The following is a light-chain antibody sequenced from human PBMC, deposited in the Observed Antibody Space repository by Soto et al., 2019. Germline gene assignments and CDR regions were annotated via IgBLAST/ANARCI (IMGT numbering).Light chain of an antibody. CDR3: QQYGSSPLT. V-gene: IGKV3-20*01. J-gene: IGKJ4*01. CDR1: QSVRNNY. CDR2: GAS. Sequence: WAESAGSLYLSGGEIATLYCRASQSVRNNYVAWHQQKVGQAPRLLIYGASSRATGIPDRFSGSGSGTDYTLAMRRLEPGEFAVSYCQQYGSSPLTFGGGTKVDI.